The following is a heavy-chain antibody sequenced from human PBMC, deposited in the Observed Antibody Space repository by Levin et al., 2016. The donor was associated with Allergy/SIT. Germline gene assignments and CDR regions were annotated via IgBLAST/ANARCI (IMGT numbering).Heavy chain of an antibody. CDR1: GFAFSSYG. D-gene: IGHD3-22*01. Sequence: GESLKISCAASGFAFSSYGMHWVRQAPGKGLEWVAVISYDGSNKYYADSVKGRFTISRDNSKNTLYLQMNSLRAEDTAVYYCAKDSTSYYYDSSGYYSSEEYFDYWGQGTLVTVSS. CDR3: AKDSTSYYYDSSGYYSSEEYFDY. V-gene: IGHV3-30*18. J-gene: IGHJ4*02. CDR2: ISYDGSNK.